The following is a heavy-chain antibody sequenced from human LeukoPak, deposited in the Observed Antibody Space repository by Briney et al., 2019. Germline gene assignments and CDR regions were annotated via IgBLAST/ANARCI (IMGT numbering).Heavy chain of an antibody. CDR2: IYYSGST. Sequence: SETLSLTCTVCGGSISSSSYYWGWIRQPPGKGLEWIGSIYYSGSTYYNPSLKSRVTISVDTFKNQFSLKLSSVTAADTAVYYCAREDSGSYYFDYWGQGTLVTVSS. CDR1: GGSISSSSYY. J-gene: IGHJ4*02. D-gene: IGHD1-26*01. CDR3: AREDSGSYYFDY. V-gene: IGHV4-39*07.